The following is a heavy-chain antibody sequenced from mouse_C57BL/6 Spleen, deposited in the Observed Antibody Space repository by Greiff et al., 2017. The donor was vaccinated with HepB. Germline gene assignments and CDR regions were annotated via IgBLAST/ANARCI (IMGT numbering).Heavy chain of an antibody. J-gene: IGHJ1*03. CDR3: ARSPYYDYDEGYFDV. D-gene: IGHD2-4*01. CDR1: GYTFTSYW. CDR2: IYPSDSET. Sequence: QVQLQQPGAELVRPGSSVKLSCKASGYTFTSYWMDWVKQRPGQGLEWIGNIYPSDSETHYTQKFKDKATLTVDKSSSTAYMQLSSLTSEDSAVYYCARSPYYDYDEGYFDVWGTGTTVTVSS. V-gene: IGHV1-61*01.